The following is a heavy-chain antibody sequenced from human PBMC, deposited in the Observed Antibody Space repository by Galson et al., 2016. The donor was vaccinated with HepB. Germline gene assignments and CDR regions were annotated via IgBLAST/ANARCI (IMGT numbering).Heavy chain of an antibody. Sequence: SVKVSCKASGYTFTTYGIGWVRQAPGQGLEWMGWISVYNGKTNYAQKLQGRVSMTTDTSTSTAYMDLRSLRYDDTAVYYCARVLAWAVAGTEYYYGMDVWGQGTTVIVSS. CDR1: GYTFTTYG. V-gene: IGHV1-18*01. J-gene: IGHJ6*02. CDR3: ARVLAWAVAGTEYYYGMDV. D-gene: IGHD6-19*01. CDR2: ISVYNGKT.